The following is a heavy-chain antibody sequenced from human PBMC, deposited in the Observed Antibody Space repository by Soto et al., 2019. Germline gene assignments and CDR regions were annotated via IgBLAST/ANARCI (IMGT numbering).Heavy chain of an antibody. CDR1: GYTFTSYD. Sequence: ASVKVSCKASGYTFTSYDINWVRQATGQGLEWMGWMNPNSGNTGYAQKFQGRVTMTRNTSISTAYMELSSLRSEDTAVYYCARGYYYDSSGYPYFDYWGQGTLVTVS. D-gene: IGHD3-22*01. V-gene: IGHV1-8*01. J-gene: IGHJ4*02. CDR2: MNPNSGNT. CDR3: ARGYYYDSSGYPYFDY.